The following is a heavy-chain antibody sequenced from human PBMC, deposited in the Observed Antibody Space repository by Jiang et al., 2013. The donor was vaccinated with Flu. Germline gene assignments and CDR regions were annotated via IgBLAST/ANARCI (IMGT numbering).Heavy chain of an antibody. D-gene: IGHD4-17*01. CDR1: GYILTAYY. CDR3: ATFTTRMTGDY. J-gene: IGHJ4*02. V-gene: IGHV1-46*01. CDR2: IDPSGGTT. Sequence: GAEVKKPGASVKVSCKASGYILTAYYMHWVRQAPGQGLEWMGIIDPSGGTTEYAHKFQGRVALTRDTSTSTVYMELSSLRSEDTAVYYCATFTTRMTGDYWGQGTLVTVSS.